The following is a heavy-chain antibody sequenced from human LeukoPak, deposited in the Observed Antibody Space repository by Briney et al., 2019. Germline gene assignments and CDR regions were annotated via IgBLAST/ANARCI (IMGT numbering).Heavy chain of an antibody. J-gene: IGHJ5*02. D-gene: IGHD6-6*01. Sequence: PSETLSLTCTVSGGSISSSSYYWGWIRQPPGKGLEWIGSIYYSGSTYYNPSLKSRVTISVDTSKNQFSLKLSSVTTADTAVYYCARRGIAAHFNWFDPWGQGTLVTVSS. CDR3: ARRGIAAHFNWFDP. CDR1: GGSISSSSYY. CDR2: IYYSGST. V-gene: IGHV4-39*07.